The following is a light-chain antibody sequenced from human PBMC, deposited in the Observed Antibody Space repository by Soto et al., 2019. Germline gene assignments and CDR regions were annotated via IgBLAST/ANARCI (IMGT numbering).Light chain of an antibody. CDR1: SSDVASYNL. J-gene: IGLJ1*01. CDR2: EVS. CDR3: CSYAGSSTPLI. V-gene: IGLV2-23*02. Sequence: QSVLTQPASVSGSPGQSITISCTGTSSDVASYNLVSWYQQHPGKAPKLMIYEVSKRPSGVSNRFSGSKSGNTASLTISGLQAEDEADYYCCSYAGSSTPLIFGTGTKVTVL.